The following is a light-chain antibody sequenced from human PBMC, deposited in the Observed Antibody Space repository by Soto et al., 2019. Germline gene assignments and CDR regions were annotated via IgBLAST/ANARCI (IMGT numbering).Light chain of an antibody. J-gene: IGLJ1*01. CDR1: SSYVGSYNL. CDR2: EGS. Sequence: QSALTQPASVSGSPGQSITISCTGTSSYVGSYNLVSWYQQHPGKAPNLMIYEGSKRPSGVSNRFSGSKSGNTASLTISGLQAEDEADYYCCSYAGSSTYVFGTGTKHTVL. CDR3: CSYAGSSTYV. V-gene: IGLV2-23*01.